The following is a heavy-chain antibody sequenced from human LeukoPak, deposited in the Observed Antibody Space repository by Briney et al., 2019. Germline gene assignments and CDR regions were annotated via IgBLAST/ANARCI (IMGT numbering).Heavy chain of an antibody. V-gene: IGHV3-74*01. D-gene: IGHD5-12*01. CDR3: ARDPRNIGLAP. CDR2: NNGDGSTT. J-gene: IGHJ5*02. Sequence: PGGSLSLSCVASGFSLSGYWMYGVRQAPGKGLMYISRNNGDGSTTNYADVVKGRFTMSRDNVKNTLYLQMNSLRVEDTAVYYCARDPRNIGLAPWGQGTLVTVSS. CDR1: GFSLSGYW.